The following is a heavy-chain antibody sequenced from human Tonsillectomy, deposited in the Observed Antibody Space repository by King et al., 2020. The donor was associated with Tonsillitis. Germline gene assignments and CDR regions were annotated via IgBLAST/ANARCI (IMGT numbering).Heavy chain of an antibody. D-gene: IGHD2-21*01. J-gene: IGHJ4*02. Sequence: VQLQQSGPGLVKPSQTLSVTCVISGDSISNDTAAWNWIRQSPSRGLEWLGRIYYRSRWYSDYAVSVKSRIGINPDTSKNQFSLYLNFVSPEETAVYYCARDRILRGSTYYWGFDYWGQGTLVTVSS. V-gene: IGHV6-1*01. CDR2: IYYRSRWYS. CDR3: ARDRILRGSTYYWGFDY. CDR1: GDSISNDTAA.